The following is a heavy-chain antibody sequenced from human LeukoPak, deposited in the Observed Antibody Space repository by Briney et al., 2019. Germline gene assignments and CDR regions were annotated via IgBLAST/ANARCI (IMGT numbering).Heavy chain of an antibody. J-gene: IGHJ3*02. CDR1: GYTFTSYY. Sequence: ASVKVSCKASGYTFTSYYMHWVRQAPGQGLEWMGIINPSGGSTSYAQKFQGRVTMTRDMSTSTVYMELSSLRSEDTAVYYCARDPSDSYYEDAFDIWGQGTMVTVSS. D-gene: IGHD3-22*01. CDR3: ARDPSDSYYEDAFDI. V-gene: IGHV1-46*01. CDR2: INPSGGST.